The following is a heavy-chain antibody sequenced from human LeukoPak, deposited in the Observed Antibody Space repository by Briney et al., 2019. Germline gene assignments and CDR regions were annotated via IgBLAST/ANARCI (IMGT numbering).Heavy chain of an antibody. CDR1: GFTFRSYW. CDR3: TTDHVRYNWNYYFDY. CDR2: INSDGTAT. Sequence: PGGSLRLSCAASGFTFRSYWMHWVRQAPGKGLVWVSRINSDGTATTYADSVKGRFSASRDNAKNTLYLQMNSLKTEDTAVYYCTTDHVRYNWNYYFDYWGQGTLVTVSS. V-gene: IGHV3-74*01. J-gene: IGHJ4*02. D-gene: IGHD1-7*01.